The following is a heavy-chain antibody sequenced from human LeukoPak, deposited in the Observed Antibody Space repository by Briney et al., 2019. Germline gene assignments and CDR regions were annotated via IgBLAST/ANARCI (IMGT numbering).Heavy chain of an antibody. J-gene: IGHJ2*01. V-gene: IGHV3-9*01. CDR1: GFTFDDYA. Sequence: GGSLRLSCAASGFTFDDYAMHWVRQAPGKGLEWASGISYNSDTITYADSVKGRFTISRDNAKNSLYLQMNSLRAEDTALYYCAKDYCGGDCYSGWYFDLWGRDTLVTVSS. CDR2: ISYNSDTI. CDR3: AKDYCGGDCYSGWYFDL. D-gene: IGHD2-21*02.